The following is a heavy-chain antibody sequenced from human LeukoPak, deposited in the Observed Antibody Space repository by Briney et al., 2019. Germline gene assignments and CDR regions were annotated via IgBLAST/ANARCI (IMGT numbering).Heavy chain of an antibody. Sequence: SETLSLTCAVSGCSISSSNWWSWIRQPPGKGLEWIGEMNHSGSTNYNSSLKSRVTISVDTSKNQFSLKLSSVTAADTAVYYCARQRRRGSGWYVGPFDYWGQGTLVTVSS. CDR3: ARQRRRGSGWYVGPFDY. J-gene: IGHJ4*02. V-gene: IGHV4-4*02. D-gene: IGHD6-19*01. CDR1: GCSISSSNW. CDR2: MNHSGST.